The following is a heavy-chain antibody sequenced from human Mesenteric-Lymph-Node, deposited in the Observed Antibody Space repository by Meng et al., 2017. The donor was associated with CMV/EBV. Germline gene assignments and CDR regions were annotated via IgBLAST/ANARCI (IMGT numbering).Heavy chain of an antibody. V-gene: IGHV3-74*01. Sequence: GESLKISCAASGFTFSNYWMHWVRQVPGKGLVWVSRINTDGSSTTYADSVKGRFTISRDNAKNTLYLQMNSLRAEDTAVYYCARPTFRKTGEIDYWGQGTLVTVSS. CDR2: INTDGSST. CDR1: GFTFSNYW. CDR3: ARPTFRKTGEIDY. D-gene: IGHD7-27*01. J-gene: IGHJ4*02.